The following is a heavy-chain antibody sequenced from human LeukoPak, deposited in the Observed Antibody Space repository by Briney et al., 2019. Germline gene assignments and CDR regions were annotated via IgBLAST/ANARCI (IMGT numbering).Heavy chain of an antibody. D-gene: IGHD6-19*01. J-gene: IGHJ4*02. V-gene: IGHV3-30*04. Sequence: GRSLRLSCAASGFTFSSYAMHWVRQAPGKGLEGVAVISYDGSNKYYADSVKGRFTISRDNFKNTLYLQMNSLRAEDTAVYYCARDSSGWPYFDYWGQGTLVTVSS. CDR3: ARDSSGWPYFDY. CDR2: ISYDGSNK. CDR1: GFTFSSYA.